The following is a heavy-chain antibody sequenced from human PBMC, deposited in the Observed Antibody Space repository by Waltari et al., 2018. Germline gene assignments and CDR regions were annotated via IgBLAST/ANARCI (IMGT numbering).Heavy chain of an antibody. CDR1: GGSISSYY. V-gene: IGHV4-4*07. CDR3: AGGGWELPIDY. J-gene: IGHJ4*02. D-gene: IGHD1-26*01. Sequence: QVQLQESGPGLVKPSETLSLTCTVSGGSISSYYWSWIRQPAGKGLEWIGRIYTSGTTNYTPSLKSRVPMPVDTSKNQFSVKLSSVTAADTAVYYCAGGGWELPIDYWGQGTLVTVSS. CDR2: IYTSGTT.